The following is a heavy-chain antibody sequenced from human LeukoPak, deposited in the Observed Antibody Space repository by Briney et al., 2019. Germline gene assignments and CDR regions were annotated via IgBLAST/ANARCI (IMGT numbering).Heavy chain of an antibody. CDR1: GGSLSPYY. D-gene: IGHD3-10*01. J-gene: IGHJ5*02. CDR2: IYSSRTT. Sequence: PSETLSLTCTISGGSLSPYYWNWIRQPAGKGLEWIGRIYSSRTTNYNPSLRSRVSMSVDTSKNQFSLKLSSVTAADTAVYYCAREESMVRGVSWFDPWGQGTLVTVSS. CDR3: AREESMVRGVSWFDP. V-gene: IGHV4-4*07.